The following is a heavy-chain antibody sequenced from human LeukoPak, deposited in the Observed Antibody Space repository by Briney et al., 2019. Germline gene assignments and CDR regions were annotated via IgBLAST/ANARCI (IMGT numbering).Heavy chain of an antibody. CDR3: ARGASNWNFDYYGMDV. D-gene: IGHD1-1*01. CDR2: ISSSGSTI. V-gene: IGHV3-48*03. CDR1: GFRDFTFSSYE. Sequence: PGGSLRLSCAVSGFRDFTFSSYEMNWVRQAPGKGLEWVSYISSSGSTIYYADSVKGRFTISRDNAKNSLYVQMNSLRAEDTAVYYWARGASNWNFDYYGMDVWGQGTTVTVSS. J-gene: IGHJ6*02.